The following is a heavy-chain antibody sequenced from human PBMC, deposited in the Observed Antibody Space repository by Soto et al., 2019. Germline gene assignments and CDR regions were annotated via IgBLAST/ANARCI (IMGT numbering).Heavy chain of an antibody. D-gene: IGHD1-1*01. Sequence: QVHRVQSGAEVKKPGASVKVSCKASGYTFTSYGITWVRQAPGQGLEGMGGISAHNGNTDYAQKLQGRGIVTRDTSTSTAYMELRSLRSDDTAVYYCARGRYGDYWGQGALVTVSS. CDR2: ISAHNGNT. J-gene: IGHJ4*02. CDR3: ARGRYGDY. V-gene: IGHV1-18*01. CDR1: GYTFTSYG.